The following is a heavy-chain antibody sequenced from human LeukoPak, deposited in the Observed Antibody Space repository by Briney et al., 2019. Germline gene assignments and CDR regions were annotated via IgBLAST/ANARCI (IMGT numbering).Heavy chain of an antibody. CDR2: ISAYNGNT. CDR3: ARDTHDSSGYYGGVAFDI. J-gene: IGHJ3*02. V-gene: IGHV1-18*01. D-gene: IGHD3-22*01. CDR1: VYTFTSYG. Sequence: GASVKVSCKASVYTFTSYGISWVRQAPGQRLEWMGWISAYNGNTNYAQKLQGRVTMTTDTSTSTAYMELRSLRSDDTAVYYCARDTHDSSGYYGGVAFDIWGQGTMVTVSS.